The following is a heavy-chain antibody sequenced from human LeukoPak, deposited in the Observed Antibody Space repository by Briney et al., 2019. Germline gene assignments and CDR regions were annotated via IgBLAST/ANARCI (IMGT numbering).Heavy chain of an antibody. J-gene: IGHJ4*02. V-gene: IGHV3-23*01. CDR3: AKVIVLMVYAAPYYFDY. Sequence: PGGSLRLSCAASGFNFSTYAMNWVRQAPGKGLEWVSAISGSGGSTYYADSVKGRFTISRDNSKNTLYLQMNSLRAEDTAVYYCAKVIVLMVYAAPYYFDYWGQGTLVTVSS. CDR2: ISGSGGST. D-gene: IGHD2-8*01. CDR1: GFNFSTYA.